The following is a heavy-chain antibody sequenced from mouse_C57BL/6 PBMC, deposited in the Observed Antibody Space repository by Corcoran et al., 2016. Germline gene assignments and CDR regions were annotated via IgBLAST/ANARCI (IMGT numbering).Heavy chain of an antibody. D-gene: IGHD1-1*01. V-gene: IGHV1-80*01. J-gene: IGHJ4*01. CDR3: ANLGSSYGGDAMDY. Sequence: QVQLQQSGAELVKPGASVKISCKASGYAFSSYWMNWVKQRPGKGLEWIGRIYPGDGDTNYNGKFKGKATLTADKSSSTAYMQLSSLTSEDSAVYFCANLGSSYGGDAMDYWGQGTSVTVSS. CDR1: GYAFSSYW. CDR2: IYPGDGDT.